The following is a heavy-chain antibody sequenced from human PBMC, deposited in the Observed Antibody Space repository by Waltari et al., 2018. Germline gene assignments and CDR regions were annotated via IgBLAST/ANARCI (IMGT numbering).Heavy chain of an antibody. CDR1: GFTFSSYA. Sequence: EVQLLESGGGLVQPGGSLRLSCAASGFTFSSYAMSWVRQAPGKGRGWVSAISGSGDATYYADSVKGRFTMSRDNSNNRLYLQMNSLRAEDTAIYYCAKDKAAIVYWFDPWGQGTLVTVSS. V-gene: IGHV3-23*01. CDR3: AKDKAAIVYWFDP. D-gene: IGHD2-2*01. CDR2: ISGSGDAT. J-gene: IGHJ5*02.